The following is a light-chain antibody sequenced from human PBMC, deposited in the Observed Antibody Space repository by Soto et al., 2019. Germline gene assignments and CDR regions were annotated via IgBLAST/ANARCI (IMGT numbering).Light chain of an antibody. CDR2: DVS. V-gene: IGLV2-11*01. Sequence: QSALTQPRSVSGSPRQSVTISCTGTSSDVGGYNYVSWYQQHPGKAPKLMIYDVSKRPSGVPDRFSGSKSGNTASLTISGLQAEDEADYYCCSYAGSYPSYVFGTGTKVTVL. CDR3: CSYAGSYPSYV. CDR1: SSDVGGYNY. J-gene: IGLJ1*01.